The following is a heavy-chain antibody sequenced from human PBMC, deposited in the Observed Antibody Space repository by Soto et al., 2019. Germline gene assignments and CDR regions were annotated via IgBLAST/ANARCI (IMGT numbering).Heavy chain of an antibody. D-gene: IGHD3-10*01. V-gene: IGHV1-24*01. CDR3: ATSGPVAMVRGGVNYYYGMDV. CDR2: FDPEDGET. J-gene: IGHJ6*02. Sequence: GASVKVSCKVSGYTLTELSMHWVRQAPGKGLEWMGGFDPEDGETIYAQKFQGRVTMTEDTSTDTAYMELSSLRSEDTAVYYCATSGPVAMVRGGVNYYYGMDVWGQGTTVTVS. CDR1: GYTLTELS.